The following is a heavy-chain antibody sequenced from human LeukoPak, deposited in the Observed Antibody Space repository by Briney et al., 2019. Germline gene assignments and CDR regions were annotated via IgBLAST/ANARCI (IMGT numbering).Heavy chain of an antibody. CDR3: ARAWVGSGQGWFDF. Sequence: GESLRLSRAASGFTFSDFWMTWVRQAPGKGLQWVANIKQDGSEEYYVDSVKGRFTISRNNSENSLFLQMNNLTDEDTAIYYCARAWVGSGQGWFDFWGQGSLVTVSS. CDR1: GFTFSDFW. V-gene: IGHV3-7*04. CDR2: IKQDGSEE. J-gene: IGHJ5*01. D-gene: IGHD1-26*01.